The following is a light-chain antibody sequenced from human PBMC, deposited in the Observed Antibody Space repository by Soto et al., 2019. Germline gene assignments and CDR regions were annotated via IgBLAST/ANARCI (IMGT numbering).Light chain of an antibody. CDR1: QSVRTNY. Sequence: EIVMTQSPAPLSVSPGERATLSCRASQSVRTNYLAWYQQKPGQAPRLLIYGASSRATGIPDRFSGSGSGTDFTLTISRLEPEDFAVYYCQQYGSSPQTLGQGTKVDIK. CDR2: GAS. J-gene: IGKJ1*01. V-gene: IGKV3-20*01. CDR3: QQYGSSPQT.